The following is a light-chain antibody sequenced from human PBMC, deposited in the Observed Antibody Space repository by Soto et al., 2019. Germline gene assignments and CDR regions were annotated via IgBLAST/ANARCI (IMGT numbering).Light chain of an antibody. CDR2: EVS. CDR3: NSYTGSSTYV. J-gene: IGLJ1*01. Sequence: LTQLPSVSGSPGQSVAISCTGTSSDVGGYNRVSWYQQPPGAAPKLMIYEVSNRPSGVPDRFSGSKSGNTASLTISGLQAEDEADYNCNSYTGSSTYVFGTGTKVTVL. CDR1: SSDVGGYNR. V-gene: IGLV2-18*02.